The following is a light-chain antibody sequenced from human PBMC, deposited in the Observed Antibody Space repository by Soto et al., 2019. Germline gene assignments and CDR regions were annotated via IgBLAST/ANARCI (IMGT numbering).Light chain of an antibody. CDR2: ATS. V-gene: IGKV1-16*01. CDR3: QQYGSKPHT. Sequence: DIQMTQSPSSLSASVGDRVTITCRASQGVGKYLAWFQQRPGQAPKSLIYATSTLQTGGPSRFSGSGSGTEFTLIISRLEPEDFAVYYCQQYGSKPHTFGQGTKLEIK. J-gene: IGKJ2*01. CDR1: QGVGKY.